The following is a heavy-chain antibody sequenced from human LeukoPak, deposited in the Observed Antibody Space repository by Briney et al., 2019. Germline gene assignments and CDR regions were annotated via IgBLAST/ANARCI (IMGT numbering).Heavy chain of an antibody. CDR3: ARQGESWFDP. J-gene: IGHJ5*02. CDR1: GGSFSGYY. V-gene: IGHV4-34*01. Sequence: SETLSLTCAVYGGSFSGYYWSWIRQPPGKGLEWIGEINHSGSTNYNPSLKSRVTISVDTSKNQFSLKLSSVTAADTAVYYCARQGESWFDPWGQGTLVTVSS. D-gene: IGHD1-26*01. CDR2: INHSGST.